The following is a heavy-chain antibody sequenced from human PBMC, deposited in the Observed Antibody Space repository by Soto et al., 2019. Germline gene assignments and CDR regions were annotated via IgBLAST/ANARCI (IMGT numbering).Heavy chain of an antibody. J-gene: IGHJ6*02. Sequence: SETLSLTCTVSGGSISSYYWSWIRQPPGKGLEWIGYIYYSGSTNYNPSLKSRVTISVDTSKNQFSLKLSSVTAADTAVYYCARTLGRCTNGVCSPYYYYHGMDVWGQGTTVTVSS. V-gene: IGHV4-59*01. CDR3: ARTLGRCTNGVCSPYYYYHGMDV. D-gene: IGHD2-8*01. CDR2: IYYSGST. CDR1: GGSISSYY.